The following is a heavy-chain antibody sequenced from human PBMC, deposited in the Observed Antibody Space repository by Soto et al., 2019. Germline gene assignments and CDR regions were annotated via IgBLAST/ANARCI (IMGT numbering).Heavy chain of an antibody. CDR1: GGSISSSSYY. Sequence: QLQLQESGPGLVKPSETLSLTCTVSGGSISSSSYYWGWIRQPPGKGLEWIGSSYYSGSTYYNPSLKSRVTISVDTSKNQFSLKLSSVTAADTAVYYCARRVGATPVLFDYWGQGTLVTVSS. J-gene: IGHJ4*02. V-gene: IGHV4-39*01. D-gene: IGHD1-26*01. CDR2: SYYSGST. CDR3: ARRVGATPVLFDY.